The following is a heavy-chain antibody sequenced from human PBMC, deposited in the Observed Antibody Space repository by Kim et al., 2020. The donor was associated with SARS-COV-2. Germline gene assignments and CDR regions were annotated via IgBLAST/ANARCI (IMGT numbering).Heavy chain of an antibody. CDR3: ARDTSGYSSGWFHGGFDY. V-gene: IGHV3-33*05. D-gene: IGHD6-19*01. CDR1: GFTFSSYG. CDR2: ISYDGSNK. J-gene: IGHJ4*02. Sequence: GGSLRLSCAASGFTFSSYGMHWVRQAPGKGLEWVAVISYDGSNKYYADSVKGRFTISRDNSKNTLYLQMNSLRAEDTAVYYCARDTSGYSSGWFHGGFDYWGQGTLVTVSS.